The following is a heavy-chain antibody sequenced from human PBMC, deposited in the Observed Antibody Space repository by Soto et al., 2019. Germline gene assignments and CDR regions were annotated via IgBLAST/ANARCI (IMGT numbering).Heavy chain of an antibody. CDR1: GYTFTSYG. V-gene: IGHV1-18*01. Sequence: ASVKVSCKASGYTFTSYGISWVRQAPGQGLEWMGWISAYNGNTNYAQKLQGRVTMTTDTSTSTAYMELRSLRSDDTAVYYCARDTLYYDFWSGPSTPWGQGTLVTVSS. CDR2: ISAYNGNT. CDR3: ARDTLYYDFWSGPSTP. D-gene: IGHD3-3*01. J-gene: IGHJ5*02.